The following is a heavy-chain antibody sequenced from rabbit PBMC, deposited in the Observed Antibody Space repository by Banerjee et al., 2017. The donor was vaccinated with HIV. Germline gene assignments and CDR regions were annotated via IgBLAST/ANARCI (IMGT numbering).Heavy chain of an antibody. J-gene: IGHJ4*01. D-gene: IGHD4-1*01. CDR1: GFDFSSTYY. CDR2: ISTGDGST. Sequence: QSLEESGGGLVQPEGSLTLTCKASGFDFSSTYYMCWVRQAPGKGLEWIGYISTGDGSTWYASWAKGRFTISRSTSLNTVDLKMTSLTVADTATYFGARDGSGWGANCNLWGPGTLVTVS. CDR3: ARDGSGWGANCNL. V-gene: IGHV1S43*01.